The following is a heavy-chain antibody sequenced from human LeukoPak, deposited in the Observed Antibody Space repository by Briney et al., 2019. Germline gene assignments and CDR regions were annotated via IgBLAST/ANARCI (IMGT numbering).Heavy chain of an antibody. CDR3: AREGELGGYCSSTSCYTFDY. D-gene: IGHD2-2*02. J-gene: IGHJ4*02. CDR1: GFTFDDYG. V-gene: IGHV3-20*04. Sequence: GGSLRLSCAASGFTFDDYGMSWVRQAPGKGLEWVSGINWNGGSTGYADSVKGRFTISRDNAKNSLYLQKNSLRAEDTALYYCAREGELGGYCSSTSCYTFDYWGQGTLVTVSS. CDR2: INWNGGST.